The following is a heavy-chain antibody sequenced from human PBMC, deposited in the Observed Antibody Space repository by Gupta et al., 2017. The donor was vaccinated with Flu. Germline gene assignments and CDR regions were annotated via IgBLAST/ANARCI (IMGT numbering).Heavy chain of an antibody. J-gene: IGHJ4*02. Sequence: EVQLVESGGGLVQPGGSLRLSCAASGLTFSDHSMDWVRQAPGKGLEWVGLIKDKANSYTTEYAASVKGRFTISRDDSKNSLYLQMNSLKTEDTAVYYCARVPAYGNYLDYWGQGTLVTVSS. CDR3: ARVPAYGNYLDY. D-gene: IGHD1-7*01. V-gene: IGHV3-72*01. CDR2: IKDKANSYTT. CDR1: GLTFSDHS.